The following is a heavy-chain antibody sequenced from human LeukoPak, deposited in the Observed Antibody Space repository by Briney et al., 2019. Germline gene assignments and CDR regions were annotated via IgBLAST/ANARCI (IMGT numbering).Heavy chain of an antibody. CDR3: AKDLRLSVGTSPFDY. Sequence: GGSLRLSCAASGFTFSSYGMHWVRQAPGKGLEWVAFIRYDGSNKYYADSVKGRFTISRDNSKNTLYLQMNSLRADDTALYYCAKDLRLSVGTSPFDYWGQGTLVTVSS. D-gene: IGHD4-23*01. CDR1: GFTFSSYG. V-gene: IGHV3-30*02. J-gene: IGHJ4*02. CDR2: IRYDGSNK.